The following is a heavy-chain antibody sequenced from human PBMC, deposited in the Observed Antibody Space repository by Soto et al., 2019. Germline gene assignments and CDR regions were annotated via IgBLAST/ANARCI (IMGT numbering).Heavy chain of an antibody. J-gene: IGHJ4*02. Sequence: GASVKVSCKASGYSFPYHTIHWVRQAPRQRLEWIGWINTPHGNTRTSQQSHRRLTRTTDTAASTAYMDLRSPKSEDWAVYYCGRDQRRDYDFWSGSFLGFHQWRQGTQVTVPP. V-gene: IGHV1-3*04. CDR2: INTPHGNT. D-gene: IGHD3-3*01. CDR1: GYSFPYHT. CDR3: GRDQRRDYDFWSGSFLGFHQ.